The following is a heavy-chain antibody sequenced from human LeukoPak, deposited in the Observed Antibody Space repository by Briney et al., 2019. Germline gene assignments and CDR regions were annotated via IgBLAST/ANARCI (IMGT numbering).Heavy chain of an antibody. V-gene: IGHV6-1*01. J-gene: IGHJ4*02. CDR2: TYYRPKFNT. CDR1: GDSLSNNNVA. D-gene: IGHD3-10*01. CDR3: ARGSHGSFVY. Sequence: SQTLSLTCALSGDSLSNNNVAWNWIRQSPSRGLEWRGRTYYRPKFNTDYAGSVKSRIANNSDTSKNQFSLQLSSVTPEDTGVYYCARGSHGSFVYWGQGTLVTVSS.